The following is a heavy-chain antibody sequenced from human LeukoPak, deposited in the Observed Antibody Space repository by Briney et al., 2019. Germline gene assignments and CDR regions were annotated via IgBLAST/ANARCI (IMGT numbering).Heavy chain of an antibody. CDR1: GGSFSGYY. V-gene: IGHV4-59*01. J-gene: IGHJ3*02. CDR2: IYYSGST. CDR3: ARAQLELDAFDI. Sequence: SETLSLTCAVYGGSFSGYYWSWIRQPPGKGLEWIGYIYYSGSTNYNPSLKSRVTISVDTSKNQFSLKLSSVTAADTAVYYCARAQLELDAFDIWGQGTMVTVSS. D-gene: IGHD1-7*01.